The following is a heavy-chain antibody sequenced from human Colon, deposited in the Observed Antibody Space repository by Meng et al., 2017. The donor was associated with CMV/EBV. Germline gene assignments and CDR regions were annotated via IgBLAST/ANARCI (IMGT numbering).Heavy chain of an antibody. CDR2: ISGSGAST. J-gene: IGHJ5*02. D-gene: IGHD2-21*01. CDR1: GFTFSSHA. CDR3: AKGGAVLILNWLDP. V-gene: IGHV3-23*01. Sequence: GGSLRLSCAESGFTFSSHAMSWVRQAPGKGLEWVSAISGSGASTNYADSVKGRFTISRGNSKNTLYLQMNSLRAEDTAVYYCAKGGAVLILNWLDPWGQGTLVTVSS.